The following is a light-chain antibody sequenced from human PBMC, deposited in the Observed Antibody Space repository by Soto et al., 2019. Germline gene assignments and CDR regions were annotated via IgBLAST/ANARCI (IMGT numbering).Light chain of an antibody. Sequence: DIQMTQSPSTLSASVGDRVTITCRASQSISHFLAWYQQKPGKVPKLLIYDASNLGSGVPSRFSGSGSGTDFTLTISRLQPDDFTTYYCQQYNSYSRAFGQGTKV. J-gene: IGKJ1*01. CDR3: QQYNSYSRA. CDR1: QSISHF. CDR2: DAS. V-gene: IGKV1-5*01.